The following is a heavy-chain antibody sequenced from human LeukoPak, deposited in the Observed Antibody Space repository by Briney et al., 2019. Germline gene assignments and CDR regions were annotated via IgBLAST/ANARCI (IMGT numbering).Heavy chain of an antibody. V-gene: IGHV1-69*05. CDR1: GGTFSSYA. Sequence: PVKVSCKASGGTFSSYAISWVRQAPGQGLEWMGGIIPIFGTANYAQKFQGRVTITTDESTSTAYMELSSLRSEDTAVYYCARGGGYCSSTSCPLDYWGQGTLVTVSS. J-gene: IGHJ4*02. CDR3: ARGGGYCSSTSCPLDY. D-gene: IGHD2-2*01. CDR2: IIPIFGTA.